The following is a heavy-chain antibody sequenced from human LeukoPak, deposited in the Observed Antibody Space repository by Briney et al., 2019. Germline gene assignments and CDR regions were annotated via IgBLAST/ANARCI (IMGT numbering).Heavy chain of an antibody. D-gene: IGHD2-15*01. CDR2: IYHSGST. Sequence: SETLSLTCAVSGGSISSGGYSWSWIRQPPGKGLEWIGYIYHSGSTYYNPSLKSRVTISVDRSKNQFSLKLSSVTAADTAVYYCARAGHCSGGSCYFSPFAFDIWGQGTMVTVSS. CDR3: ARAGHCSGGSCYFSPFAFDI. V-gene: IGHV4-30-2*01. CDR1: GGSISSGGYS. J-gene: IGHJ3*02.